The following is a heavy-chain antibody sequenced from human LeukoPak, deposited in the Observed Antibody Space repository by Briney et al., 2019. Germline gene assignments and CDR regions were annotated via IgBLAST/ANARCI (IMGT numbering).Heavy chain of an antibody. D-gene: IGHD3-16*01. CDR1: GYSFTTYW. Sequence: GESLKISCKGSGYSFTTYWVAWVRQMPGKGLEWMGLIYPGDSDTRYSPSLQGQVTISADKSIRTAYLQWSSLTASDTAMYYCARGSHMMDYWGQGTLVTVSS. CDR3: ARGSHMMDY. CDR2: IYPGDSDT. V-gene: IGHV5-51*01. J-gene: IGHJ4*02.